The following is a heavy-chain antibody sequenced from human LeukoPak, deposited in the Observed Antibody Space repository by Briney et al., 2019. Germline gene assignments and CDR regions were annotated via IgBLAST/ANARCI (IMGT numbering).Heavy chain of an antibody. CDR1: GFTFSSYS. CDR3: ARDRSGSPNDG. Sequence: GGSLRLSCAASGFTFSSYSMSWVRQAPGKGLEWVSCISSSSGYIYYADSVKGRFTISRDDAKSSLYLQMNSLRAEDTAGDYCARDRSGSPNDGWGQGTLVTVSS. J-gene: IGHJ4*02. D-gene: IGHD1-26*01. V-gene: IGHV3-21*01. CDR2: ISSSSGYI.